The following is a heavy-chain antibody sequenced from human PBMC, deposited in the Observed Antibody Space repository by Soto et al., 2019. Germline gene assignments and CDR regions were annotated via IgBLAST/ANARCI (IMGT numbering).Heavy chain of an antibody. CDR1: GFTFSSYS. D-gene: IGHD3-3*01. CDR2: ISSSSSYI. Sequence: EVQLVESGGGLVKPGGSLRLSCAASGFTFSSYSMNWVRQAPGKGLEWVSSISSSSSYIYYADSVKGRFTISRDNAKNPLYLQMNSLRAEDTAVYYCARDVRFLEWLLHYYFDYWGQGTLVTVSS. J-gene: IGHJ4*02. V-gene: IGHV3-21*01. CDR3: ARDVRFLEWLLHYYFDY.